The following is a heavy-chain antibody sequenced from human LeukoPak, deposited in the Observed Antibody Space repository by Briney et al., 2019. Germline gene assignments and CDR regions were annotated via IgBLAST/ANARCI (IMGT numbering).Heavy chain of an antibody. Sequence: SETLSLTCTVSGGSISSYYWSWIRQPPGKGLEWIGSIYYSGSTNYNPSLKSRVTISIDTSKNQFSLKLSSVTAADTAVYYCARGYSSSWYDSWGQGTPVTVSS. V-gene: IGHV4-59*01. CDR2: IYYSGST. CDR1: GGSISSYY. D-gene: IGHD6-13*01. CDR3: ARGYSSSWYDS. J-gene: IGHJ5*01.